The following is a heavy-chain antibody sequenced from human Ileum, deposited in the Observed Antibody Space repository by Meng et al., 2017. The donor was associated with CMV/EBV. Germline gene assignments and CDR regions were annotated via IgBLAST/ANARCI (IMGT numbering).Heavy chain of an antibody. CDR1: GFSVSSNF. Sequence: GGSLRLSCAVFGFSVSSNFMTWVRQAPGKGLEWVSVIYDDITTHYADSVKGRFTVSTDSSRTTLYLQMSRLRAEDTAVYYCARGLGRTSRYVDWGQGALVTVSS. CDR2: IYDDITT. J-gene: IGHJ4*02. V-gene: IGHV3-53*01. CDR3: ARGLGRTSRYVD. D-gene: IGHD2-2*01.